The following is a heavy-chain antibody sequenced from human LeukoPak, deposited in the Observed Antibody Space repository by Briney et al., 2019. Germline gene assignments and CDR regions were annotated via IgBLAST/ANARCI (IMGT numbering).Heavy chain of an antibody. J-gene: IGHJ4*02. D-gene: IGHD1-26*01. CDR1: GITFSNFA. CDR2: LNGDNT. CDR3: VREATGYSFADY. Sequence: GGSLRLSCAVSGITFSNFAMSWIRQAPGKGLEWVSALNGDNTYYADSVKGRFTVSRDNSKNTLYLQMNSLTAEDTAVYYCVREATGYSFADYWGQGTLVSVSS. V-gene: IGHV3-23*01.